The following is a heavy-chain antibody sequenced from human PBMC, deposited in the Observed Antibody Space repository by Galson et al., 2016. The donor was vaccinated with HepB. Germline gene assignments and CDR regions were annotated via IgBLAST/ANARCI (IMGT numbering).Heavy chain of an antibody. D-gene: IGHD3-22*01. J-gene: IGHJ3*02. CDR2: SSSTGNTI. V-gene: IGHV3-48*04. CDR3: ARDNSRRENSGYHAFDI. CDR1: GFTFASYG. Sequence: SLRLSCAASGFTFASYGMNWVRQAPGKGLEWISYSSSTGNTISYADSVKGRVTISRDNAKNALYLQMNSLGAEDTAVYYCARDNSRRENSGYHAFDIWGQGTMVTVSS.